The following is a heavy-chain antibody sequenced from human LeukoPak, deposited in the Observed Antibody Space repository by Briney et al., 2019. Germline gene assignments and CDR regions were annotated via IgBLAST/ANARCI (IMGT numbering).Heavy chain of an antibody. Sequence: PGRSLRLSCAASGFTFSSNGMHWVRQAPGKGLEWVAVISYDGGNKYYADSVKGRFTISRDNSKNTLYLQMNSLRDEDTAVYYCAKEGPFAGRYYFDYWGQGTLVTVSS. CDR3: AKEGPFAGRYYFDY. D-gene: IGHD1-26*01. J-gene: IGHJ4*02. CDR2: ISYDGGNK. CDR1: GFTFSSNG. V-gene: IGHV3-30*18.